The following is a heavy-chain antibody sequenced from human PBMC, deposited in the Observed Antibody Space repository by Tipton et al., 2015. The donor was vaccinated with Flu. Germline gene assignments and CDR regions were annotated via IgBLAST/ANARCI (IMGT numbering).Heavy chain of an antibody. CDR3: ARLYTTAGWYYGMDV. CDR1: GASISSGGYS. V-gene: IGHV4-61*08. CDR2: IQYSGHT. J-gene: IGHJ6*02. Sequence: TLSLTCSVSGASISSGGYSWSWIRQPPGKGLEWIGNIQYSGHTNYNPSLKSRVTIAVDTSKNQFSLQLSSVAAADTAVYYCARLYTTAGWYYGMDVWGQGTAVTVSS. D-gene: IGHD2-15*01.